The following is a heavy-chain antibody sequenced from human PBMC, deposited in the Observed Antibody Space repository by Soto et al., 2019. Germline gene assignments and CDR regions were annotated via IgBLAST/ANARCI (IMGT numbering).Heavy chain of an antibody. CDR3: ARGRGLIGY. J-gene: IGHJ4*02. CDR2: INHSGST. D-gene: IGHD3-16*01. Sequence: QVQLQQWGAGLLKPSETLSLTCAVYGGSFSGYYWHWIRQPPGKGLEWIGEINHSGSTNYNPSLKSRVSISVDADKNQFSLELSSVTAADTAVYYCARGRGLIGYWGQGTLVTVSS. V-gene: IGHV4-34*01. CDR1: GGSFSGYY.